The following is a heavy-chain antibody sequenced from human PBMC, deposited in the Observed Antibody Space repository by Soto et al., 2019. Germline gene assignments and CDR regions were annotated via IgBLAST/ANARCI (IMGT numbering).Heavy chain of an antibody. CDR2: IIPILGIA. D-gene: IGHD2-15*01. CDR3: ARVERLVEGWCDP. V-gene: IGHV1-69*02. Sequence: QVQLVQSGAEVKKPGSSVKVSCKASGGTFSSYTISWVRQAPGQGLEWMGRIIPILGIANYAQKFQGRVTITADKSTSTAYMELSSLRSEDTAVYYCARVERLVEGWCDPWGQGTLVTVSS. CDR1: GGTFSSYT. J-gene: IGHJ5*02.